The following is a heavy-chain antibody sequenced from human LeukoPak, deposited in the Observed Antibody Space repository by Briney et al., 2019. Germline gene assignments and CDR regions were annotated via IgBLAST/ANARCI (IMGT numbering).Heavy chain of an antibody. J-gene: IGHJ4*02. D-gene: IGHD2-2*02. Sequence: SETLSLTCTVSGGSISSGSYYWSWIRQHPEKGLEWIGYVSYSGSTNYNPSLKSRLIISVDTSKNQFSLKLSSVTAADTAVYYCVRVSGRYCSSTACYTGVYFDYWGQGTLVTVSS. CDR3: VRVSGRYCSSTACYTGVYFDY. CDR2: VSYSGST. V-gene: IGHV4-31*03. CDR1: GGSISSGSYY.